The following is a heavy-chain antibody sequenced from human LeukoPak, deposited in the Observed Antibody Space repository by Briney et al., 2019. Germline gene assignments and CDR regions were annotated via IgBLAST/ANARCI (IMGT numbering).Heavy chain of an antibody. CDR2: ISSSGSTI. CDR3: PRGRLGVVDAFDI. J-gene: IGHJ3*02. V-gene: IGHV3-11*01. Sequence: PGGSLRLSCAASGFTFSDYYMRWIRQAPGKGLEWVSYISSSGSTIYYADSVKGRFTISRDNAKNSLSLQMNGLRAEDTAVYYCPRGRLGVVDAFDIWGQGTMVTVSS. CDR1: GFTFSDYY. D-gene: IGHD3-3*01.